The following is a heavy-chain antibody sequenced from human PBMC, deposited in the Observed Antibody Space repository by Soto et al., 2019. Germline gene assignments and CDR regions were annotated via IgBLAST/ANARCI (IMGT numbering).Heavy chain of an antibody. J-gene: IGHJ4*02. CDR3: AKSGYCANGVCHPPLFDN. Sequence: PGGSLRLSCAASGFTFSSYAMAWGRQAPGKGLEWVSGISDSGGNTYYADSVKGRFTVSRDNSKNTLYLQMNSLRVEDTAVYYCAKSGYCANGVCHPPLFDNWGQGTLVTVSS. D-gene: IGHD2-8*01. CDR2: ISDSGGNT. V-gene: IGHV3-23*01. CDR1: GFTFSSYA.